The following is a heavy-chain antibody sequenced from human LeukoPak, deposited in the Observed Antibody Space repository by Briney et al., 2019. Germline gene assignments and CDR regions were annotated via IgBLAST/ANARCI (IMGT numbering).Heavy chain of an antibody. CDR1: GGSTSSYY. D-gene: IGHD2-15*01. Sequence: SETLSLTCTLPGGSTSSYYWSWIRQPPGKGLEWFAYIYIIGITNYIPSLKSRVTISVDTSKNQFSLKLTSVTAADTAVYYCARTMEGYCSGGSCYQYSYYMDVWGKGTTVTVSS. CDR3: ARTMEGYCSGGSCYQYSYYMDV. V-gene: IGHV4-59*01. J-gene: IGHJ6*03. CDR2: IYIIGIT.